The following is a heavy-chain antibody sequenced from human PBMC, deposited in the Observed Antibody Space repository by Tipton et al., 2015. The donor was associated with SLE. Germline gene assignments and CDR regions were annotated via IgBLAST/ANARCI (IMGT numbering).Heavy chain of an antibody. D-gene: IGHD3-10*01. J-gene: IGHJ4*02. V-gene: IGHV4-61*01. CDR2: IYYSGST. CDR1: GGSISSGSYY. CDR3: ARVSYYGSGSYYPLDY. Sequence: TLSLTCTVSGGSISSGSYYWGWIRQPPGKGLEWIGFIYYSGSTNSNPSLKSRVTISVDTSKNQFSLKLSSVTAADTAVYYCARVSYYGSGSYYPLDYWGQGTLVTVSS.